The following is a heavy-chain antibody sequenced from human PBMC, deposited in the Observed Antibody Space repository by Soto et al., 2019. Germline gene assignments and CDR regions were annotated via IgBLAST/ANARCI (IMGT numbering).Heavy chain of an antibody. D-gene: IGHD6-13*01. V-gene: IGHV3-23*01. CDR1: GFTFGSYA. CDR3: AKVGLFRNGYMGVVRGYY. CDR2: ITDGGGST. J-gene: IGHJ4*02. Sequence: EVQLLESGGGLVQPGGSLRLSCAASGFTFGSYAMSWVRQAPGKGLEWVSGITDGGGSTFYANSLQGRFTISRDNSKNTLYLQMSSLTAADTATYYCAKVGLFRNGYMGVVRGYYWGQGTLVTVSA.